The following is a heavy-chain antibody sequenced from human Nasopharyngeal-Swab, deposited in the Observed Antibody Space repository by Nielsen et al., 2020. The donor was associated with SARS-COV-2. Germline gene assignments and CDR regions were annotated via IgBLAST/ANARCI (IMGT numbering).Heavy chain of an antibody. CDR2: IYYNGRT. D-gene: IGHD3-9*01. CDR3: ARVRYDILTGYHDNWFDP. CDR1: GGSLTSFF. Sequence: SETLSLTCSVSGGSLTSFFWSWIRQPPGKELEWLGYIYYNGRTTYNPSLKSRVTISVDTSNNQFSLKVASVTTADTAVYYCARVRYDILTGYHDNWFDPWGQGTLVTVSS. J-gene: IGHJ5*02. V-gene: IGHV4-59*01.